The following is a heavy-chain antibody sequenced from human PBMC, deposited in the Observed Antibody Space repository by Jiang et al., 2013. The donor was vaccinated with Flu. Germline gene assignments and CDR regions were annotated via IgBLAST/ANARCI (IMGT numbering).Heavy chain of an antibody. CDR1: GYIFTTYS. CDR2: ISAANGNT. J-gene: IGHJ6*02. Sequence: GAEVKKPGASVKVSCKASGYIFTTYSMHWVRQAPGQGLEWMGRISAANGNTKYSEKLQGRVSLTRDTSARTAYMELSSLRSEDTAVYYCASRTTSVNTGVSPPDSYYGLDVWGPGTTVTVS. V-gene: IGHV1-3*01. D-gene: IGHD4-17*01. CDR3: ASRTTSVNTGVSPPDSYYGLDV.